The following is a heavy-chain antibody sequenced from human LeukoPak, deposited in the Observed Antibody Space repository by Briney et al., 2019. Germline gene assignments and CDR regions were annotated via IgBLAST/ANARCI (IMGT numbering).Heavy chain of an antibody. D-gene: IGHD3-22*01. V-gene: IGHV1-18*01. CDR1: GYTFTSYG. CDR3: ARDLPTGITMIVVDHRAFDI. CDR2: ISAYNGNT. Sequence: GASVKVSCKASGYTFTSYGISWVRQAPGQGLEWMGWISAYNGNTNYAQKLQGRVTMTTDTSTSTAYMELRSLRSDDTAVYYCARDLPTGITMIVVDHRAFDIWGQGTMVTVSS. J-gene: IGHJ3*02.